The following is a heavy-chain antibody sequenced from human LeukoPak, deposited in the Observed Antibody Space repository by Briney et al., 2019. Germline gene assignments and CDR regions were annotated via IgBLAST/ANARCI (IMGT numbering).Heavy chain of an antibody. Sequence: SETQSLTCTVSGGSISSYYWSWIRQPPGKGLEWIGYIYYSGSTNYNPSLKSRVTISVDTSKNQFSLKLSSVTAADTAVYYCARGRARPLGYWGQGTLVTVSS. D-gene: IGHD3-16*01. J-gene: IGHJ4*02. CDR2: IYYSGST. CDR1: GGSISSYY. V-gene: IGHV4-59*01. CDR3: ARGRARPLGY.